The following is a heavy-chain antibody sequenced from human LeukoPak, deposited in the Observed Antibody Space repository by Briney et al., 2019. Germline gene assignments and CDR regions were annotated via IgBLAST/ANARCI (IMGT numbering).Heavy chain of an antibody. CDR3: AKDQAPYSSSSVRCDY. CDR2: ISYDGSNK. Sequence: TGGSLRLSCAASGFTFSNYGMHWVRQAPGKGLEWVALISYDGSNKYYADSVKGRFTISRDNSQNTLYLQMNSLRAEDTAVYYCAKDQAPYSSSSVRCDYWGQGTLVTVSS. J-gene: IGHJ4*02. CDR1: GFTFSNYG. V-gene: IGHV3-30*18. D-gene: IGHD6-13*01.